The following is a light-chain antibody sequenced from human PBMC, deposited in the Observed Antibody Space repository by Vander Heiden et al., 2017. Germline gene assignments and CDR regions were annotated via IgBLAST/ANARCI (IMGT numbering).Light chain of an antibody. CDR2: GAS. CDR3: QQDGSSPFT. V-gene: IGKV3-20*01. J-gene: IGKJ3*01. Sequence: IGLTQSPSALSVSPRARATLSCRASQSVRSSYLAWYQQKPGQAPRLLIYGASSRATGIPDRFSGSGSGTDFTLTISRLEPEDFAVYYCQQDGSSPFTFGHGTKVDIK. CDR1: QSVRSSY.